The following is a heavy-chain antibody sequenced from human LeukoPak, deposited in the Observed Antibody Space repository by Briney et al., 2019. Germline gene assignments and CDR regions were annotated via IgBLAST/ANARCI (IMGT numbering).Heavy chain of an antibody. CDR1: GGSISSNDYY. CDR3: ARWGRYCSGGSCYSKFPAFDI. J-gene: IGHJ3*02. V-gene: IGHV4-30-4*01. D-gene: IGHD2-15*01. Sequence: PSQTLSLACTVSGGSISSNDYYWSWIRQPPGKGLEWIGYIYYSGSTYYNPSLKSRLTISADTSKNQFSLKLGSVTAADTAVYYCARWGRYCSGGSCYSKFPAFDIWGQGTMVSVSS. CDR2: IYYSGST.